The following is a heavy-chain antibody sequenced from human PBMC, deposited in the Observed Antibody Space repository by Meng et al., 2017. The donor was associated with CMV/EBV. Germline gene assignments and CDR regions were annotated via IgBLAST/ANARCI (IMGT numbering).Heavy chain of an antibody. V-gene: IGHV3-30*02. CDR3: ARDTEVVPAGEGYYFDY. D-gene: IGHD2-2*01. CDR1: GFTFSSYG. CDR2: IRYDGSNR. J-gene: IGHJ4*01. Sequence: GESLKISCAASGFTFSSYGMHWVRQAPGKGLDWVAFIRYDGSNRYYADSVKGRFTISRDNSKNTLYLQMNSLRPEDTAVYYCARDTEVVPAGEGYYFDYWGQGTLVTVSS.